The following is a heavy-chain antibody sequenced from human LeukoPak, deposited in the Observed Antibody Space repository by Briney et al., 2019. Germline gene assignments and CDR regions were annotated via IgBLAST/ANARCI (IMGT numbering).Heavy chain of an antibody. J-gene: IGHJ5*02. D-gene: IGHD5-12*01. CDR2: ITSSSSYI. Sequence: PGGSLRLSCAASGFTFSNYNMNWVRQAPGKGLEWVSSITSSSSYISYADSLKGRFTISRDNAKNSLYLQMNSLRAEDTALYYCAKDWAYSGYEGSTAWGQGTLVTVSS. CDR3: AKDWAYSGYEGSTA. CDR1: GFTFSNYN. V-gene: IGHV3-21*04.